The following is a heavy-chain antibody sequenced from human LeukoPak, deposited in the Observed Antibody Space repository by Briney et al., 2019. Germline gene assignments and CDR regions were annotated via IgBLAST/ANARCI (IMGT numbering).Heavy chain of an antibody. D-gene: IGHD6-19*01. J-gene: IGHJ4*02. CDR1: GFTFSDYF. Sequence: GGSLRLSCAASGFTFSDYFVTWIRQAPGKGLEWVSYISGSGSNKYFADSVKGRFTISRDNAKNSLYLQMNSLRVEDTAVYYCATSQSSVAGIVGDWGQGTLVTVPS. CDR3: ATSQSSVAGIVGD. CDR2: ISGSGSNK. V-gene: IGHV3-11*04.